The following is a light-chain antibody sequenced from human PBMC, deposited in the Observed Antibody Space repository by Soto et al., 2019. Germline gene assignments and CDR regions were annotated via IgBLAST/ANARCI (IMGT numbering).Light chain of an antibody. CDR3: SSYAGSNNLV. J-gene: IGLJ2*01. CDR2: EGS. V-gene: IGLV2-23*01. CDR1: SSDVGSYNL. Sequence: QSALTQPASVSGSPGQSITISCTGTSSDVGSYNLVSWYQQLPGKTPKLMIYEGSKRPSGVSNRFSGSKSGNTASLTISGLQAEDEVDYYCSSYAGSNNLVFGGGTKLTVL.